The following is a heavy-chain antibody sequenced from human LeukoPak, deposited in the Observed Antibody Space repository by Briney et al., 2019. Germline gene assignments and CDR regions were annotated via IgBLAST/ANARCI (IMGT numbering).Heavy chain of an antibody. J-gene: IGHJ4*02. V-gene: IGHV3-73*01. CDR3: IGGTYSYGYVDY. CDR1: GFTFSGSA. CDR2: IRSKANSYAT. Sequence: PGGSLKLSRAASGFTFSGSAMHWVRQASGKGLEWVGRIRSKANSYATAYAASVKGRFTISRDDSKNTAYLQMNSLKTEDTAVYYCIGGTYSYGYVDYWGQGTLVTVSS. D-gene: IGHD5-18*01.